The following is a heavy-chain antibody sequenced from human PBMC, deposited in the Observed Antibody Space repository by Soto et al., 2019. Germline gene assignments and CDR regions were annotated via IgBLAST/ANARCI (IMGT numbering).Heavy chain of an antibody. CDR3: AKDLGSGWSFDY. CDR2: ISYDGNNR. V-gene: IGHV3-30*18. J-gene: IGHJ4*02. Sequence: QVQLVESGGGVVQPGRSLRLSCAASGFIFSSYGMHWVRQAPGKGLEWMAIISYDGNNRYYADSVKGRFTISRDNSKKTLYLQMNGLRAEDTAVYYCAKDLGSGWSFDYWGQGTLVTVSS. CDR1: GFIFSSYG. D-gene: IGHD6-19*01.